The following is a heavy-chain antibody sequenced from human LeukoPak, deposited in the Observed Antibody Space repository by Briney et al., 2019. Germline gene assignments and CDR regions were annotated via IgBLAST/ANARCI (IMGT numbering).Heavy chain of an antibody. V-gene: IGHV3-23*01. CDR2: ISGSGGST. CDR3: AKDPRIAAAGMLDY. Sequence: GGSLRLSCAPSGFTFSSYAMSWVRQAPGRGLEWVSAISGSGGSTYYADSVKGRFTISRDNSKNTLYLQMNSLRAEDTAVYCCAKDPRIAAAGMLDYWGQGTLVTVSS. J-gene: IGHJ4*02. D-gene: IGHD6-13*01. CDR1: GFTFSSYA.